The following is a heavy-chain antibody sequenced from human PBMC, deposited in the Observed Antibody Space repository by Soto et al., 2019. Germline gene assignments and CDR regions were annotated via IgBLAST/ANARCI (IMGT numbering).Heavy chain of an antibody. CDR1: GGSFSSYA. Sequence: SVKVSCKASGGSFSSYAISWVRQAPGQGLEWMGGIIPIFGTANYAQKFQGRVTITADKSTSTAYMELSSLRSEDTAVYYCARAPKMATINYFDYWGQGTLVTVSS. J-gene: IGHJ4*02. CDR2: IIPIFGTA. V-gene: IGHV1-69*06. D-gene: IGHD5-12*01. CDR3: ARAPKMATINYFDY.